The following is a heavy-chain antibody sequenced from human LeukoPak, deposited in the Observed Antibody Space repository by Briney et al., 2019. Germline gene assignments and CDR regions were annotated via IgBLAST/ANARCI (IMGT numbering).Heavy chain of an antibody. CDR3: ARLVVVPTARWFDP. V-gene: IGHV1-2*02. D-gene: IGHD2-2*01. CDR2: INPNTGGT. CDR1: GYTFTAYY. Sequence: ASVKVSCKASGYTFTAYYIHWVRQAPGQGLEWMGWINPNTGGTNYAQKFQGRVTMTRDTSISTASMELSRLRSDDTAVYYCARLVVVPTARWFDPWGQGTLATVSS. J-gene: IGHJ5*02.